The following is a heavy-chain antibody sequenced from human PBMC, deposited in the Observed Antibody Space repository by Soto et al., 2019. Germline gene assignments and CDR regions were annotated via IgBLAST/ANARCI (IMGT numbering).Heavy chain of an antibody. D-gene: IGHD3-16*01. Sequence: QVQLQQWGAGLLKPSETLSLTCTVYGESFSGYYWSWIRQPPGKGLEWIGEIHDSGSPNDNPSLESRVTISLDTSKNQFSLNLTSVTAADTAVYYCARAKRTWGRYFDLWGRGSLVTVSS. V-gene: IGHV4-34*01. CDR1: GESFSGYY. J-gene: IGHJ2*01. CDR2: IHDSGSP. CDR3: ARAKRTWGRYFDL.